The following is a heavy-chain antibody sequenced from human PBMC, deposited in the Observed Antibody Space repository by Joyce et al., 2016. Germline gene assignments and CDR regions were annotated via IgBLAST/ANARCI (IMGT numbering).Heavy chain of an antibody. CDR3: ARVPMPPYAFDV. CDR1: GYRFSDSY. J-gene: IGHJ3*01. D-gene: IGHD2-2*01. V-gene: IGHV1-2*06. Sequence: QVNLVQYGAEVKKPGASVKVSCKAYGYRFSDSYIHWVRQAPGQGLQLMWRINPATGDTIYAQKFQGRVILTRDTFISTVYMEVSRLRSDDTAVYFCARVPMPPYAFDVWGQGTLVTVST. CDR2: INPATGDT.